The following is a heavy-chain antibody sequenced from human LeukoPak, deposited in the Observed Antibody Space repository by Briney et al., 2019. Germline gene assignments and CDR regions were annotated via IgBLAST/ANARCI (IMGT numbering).Heavy chain of an antibody. Sequence: ASVKVSCKASGYTFTSYAMHWVRQAPGQRLEWMGGIIPIFGTANYAQKFQGRVTITADESTSTAYMELSSLRSEDTAVYYCARDRGRGYCSGGSCYMNFDYWGQGTLVTVSS. CDR1: GYTFTSYA. V-gene: IGHV1-69*13. CDR2: IIPIFGTA. J-gene: IGHJ4*02. D-gene: IGHD2-15*01. CDR3: ARDRGRGYCSGGSCYMNFDY.